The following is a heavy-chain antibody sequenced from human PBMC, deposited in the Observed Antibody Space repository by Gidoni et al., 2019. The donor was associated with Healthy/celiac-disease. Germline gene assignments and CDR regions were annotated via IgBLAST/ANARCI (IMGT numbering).Heavy chain of an antibody. CDR3: AREVVEMGTMIFDY. CDR2: IYYSGST. Sequence: QVQLQESGPGLVKPSETLSLTCTVAGGSISSYYWSWIRQPPGKGLEWIGYIYYSGSTNYNPSLKSRVTISVDTSKNQFSLKLSSVTAADTAVYYCAREVVEMGTMIFDYWGQGTLVTVSS. V-gene: IGHV4-59*01. J-gene: IGHJ4*02. D-gene: IGHD3-22*01. CDR1: GGSISSYY.